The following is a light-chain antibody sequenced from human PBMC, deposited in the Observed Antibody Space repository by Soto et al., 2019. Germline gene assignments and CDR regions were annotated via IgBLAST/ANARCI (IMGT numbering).Light chain of an antibody. V-gene: IGKV1-39*01. Sequence: IQMTQSPSTLSASLGDRVTITCGASQSISSYLNWYQQKPGKAPKLLIYAASSLQSGVPSRFSGSGSGTDFTLTISSLQPEDFATYYCQQSYSNPITFGQGTRLEIK. CDR2: AAS. CDR1: QSISSY. J-gene: IGKJ5*01. CDR3: QQSYSNPIT.